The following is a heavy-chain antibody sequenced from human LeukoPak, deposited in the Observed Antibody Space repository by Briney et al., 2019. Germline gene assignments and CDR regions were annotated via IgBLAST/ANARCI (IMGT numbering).Heavy chain of an antibody. CDR3: GRYCSSTSCYGYNWFDP. Sequence: SQTLSLTGTVSGGSISSGGYYWSWIRQHPGKGLEWIGYIYYSGSTYYNPSLKSRVTISVDTSKNQFSLKLSTVTAADTAVYYCGRYCSSTSCYGYNWFDPWGQGTLVTVSS. V-gene: IGHV4-31*03. J-gene: IGHJ5*02. CDR1: GGSISSGGYY. D-gene: IGHD2-2*01. CDR2: IYYSGST.